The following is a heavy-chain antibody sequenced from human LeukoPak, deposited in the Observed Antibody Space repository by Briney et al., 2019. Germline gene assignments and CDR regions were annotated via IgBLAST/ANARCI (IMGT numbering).Heavy chain of an antibody. Sequence: SETLSLTCTVSGYSISSISSTYYWGWVRQSPGKGLEWIGSIYHSGSTYYNPSLQSRVTISIDTSKNQFSLKLSSVTAADTAVYYCTRNHITSWQIDFWGQGTMVTVSS. J-gene: IGHJ4*02. V-gene: IGHV4-38-2*02. CDR3: TRNHITSWQIDF. D-gene: IGHD2-2*01. CDR2: IYHSGST. CDR1: GYSISSISSTYY.